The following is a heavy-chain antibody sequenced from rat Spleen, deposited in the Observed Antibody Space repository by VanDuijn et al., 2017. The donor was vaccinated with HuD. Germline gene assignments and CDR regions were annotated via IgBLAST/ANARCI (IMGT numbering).Heavy chain of an antibody. J-gene: IGHJ3*01. CDR1: GFTFSDYY. Sequence: EVQLVESDGGLVQPGRSLKLSCAASGFTFSDYYMAWVRQAPTEGLEWVASISTGGSNTHYRDSVKGRFTISRDNAKSTLYLQMNSLRSEDTATYYCTRGWLSPYNWFAYWGQGTLVTVSS. D-gene: IGHD1-12*03. CDR3: TRGWLSPYNWFAY. V-gene: IGHV5-25*01. CDR2: ISTGGSNT.